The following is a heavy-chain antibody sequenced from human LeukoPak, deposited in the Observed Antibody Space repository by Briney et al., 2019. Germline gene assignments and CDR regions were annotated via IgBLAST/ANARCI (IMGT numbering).Heavy chain of an antibody. CDR3: ARDFESGRFYFDY. J-gene: IGHJ4*02. CDR2: ILYDGRNI. V-gene: IGHV3-30*04. CDR1: GFTFGSYA. D-gene: IGHD3-3*01. Sequence: PGGSLRLSCAASGFTFGSYAMHWVRQAPGKGLEWVALILYDGRNIYYADSVKGRFTISRDNSKNTLYLQMNSLRTEDTAVYYCARDFESGRFYFDYWGQGTLVTVSS.